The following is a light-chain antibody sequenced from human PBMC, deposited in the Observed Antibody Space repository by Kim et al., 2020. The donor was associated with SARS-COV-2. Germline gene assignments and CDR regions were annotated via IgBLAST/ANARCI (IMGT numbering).Light chain of an antibody. CDR1: KLGDKY. CDR2: KES. V-gene: IGLV3-1*01. J-gene: IGLJ1*01. Sequence: VSPGQTASITCAGEKLGDKYACWYQQKPGQSPVLVIYKESKRPSGIPERFSGSNAGNTATLTISGAQAMDEADYYCQAWESSTAYVFGNGTKVTVL. CDR3: QAWESSTAYV.